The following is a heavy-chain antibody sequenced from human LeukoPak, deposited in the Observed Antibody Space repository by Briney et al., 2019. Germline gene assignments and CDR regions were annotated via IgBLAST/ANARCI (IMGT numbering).Heavy chain of an antibody. J-gene: IGHJ6*03. CDR3: ARGGAQLDHYYYYYYMDV. CDR2: VYTVWST. D-gene: IGHD6-13*01. CDR1: GDSISSCNTY. Sequence: SETLTLTCTVSGDSISSCNTYWNWIRQPAGQGLEWIGRVYTVWSTNYNPSLKSRVTISVATSKHQFSLKLSSVTAADTGVYYCARGGAQLDHYYYYYYMDVWGKGTTVTVSS. V-gene: IGHV4-61*02.